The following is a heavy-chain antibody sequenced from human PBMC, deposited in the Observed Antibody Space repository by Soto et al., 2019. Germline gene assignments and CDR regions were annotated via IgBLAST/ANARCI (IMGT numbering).Heavy chain of an antibody. J-gene: IGHJ6*02. V-gene: IGHV1-46*01. CDR3: ARGGRHSDYYYYYGMDV. Sequence: ASVKVSCKAFGYTFTIYYTHWVRQAPGQGLEWMGVINTSGGSPTYAQKFQDRVTMTRDTSTSTVYMELSSLRSEDTAVYYCARGGRHSDYYYYYGMDVWGQGTTVTVSS. D-gene: IGHD6-25*01. CDR1: GYTFTIYY. CDR2: INTSGGSP.